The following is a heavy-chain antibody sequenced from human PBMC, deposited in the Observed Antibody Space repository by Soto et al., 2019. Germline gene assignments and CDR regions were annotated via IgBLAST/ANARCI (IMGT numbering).Heavy chain of an antibody. D-gene: IGHD3-10*01. Sequence: QVQLVQSGAEVKKPGASVKDSCKASGYTFTSYDINWVRQDTGQGLEWMGWMNPNSGNTGYAQKFQGRVTMTRNTSISTAYMELSSLRSDDTAVYYCAILIKGVLWFGESDYWGQGTLVTVSS. J-gene: IGHJ4*02. CDR2: MNPNSGNT. CDR1: GYTFTSYD. V-gene: IGHV1-8*01. CDR3: AILIKGVLWFGESDY.